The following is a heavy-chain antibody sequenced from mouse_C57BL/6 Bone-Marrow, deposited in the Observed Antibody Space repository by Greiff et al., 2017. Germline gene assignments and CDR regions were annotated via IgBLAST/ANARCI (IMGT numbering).Heavy chain of an antibody. Sequence: QVQLQQSGAELARPGASVKLSCKASGYTFTSYGISWVKQRTGQGLEWIGEIYPRSGNTYYNEKFKGKATLTADKSSSTAYMELRSLTSEDSAVHFWARGGDYYAMDYWGQGTSVTVSS. CDR1: GYTFTSYG. V-gene: IGHV1-81*01. CDR3: ARGGDYYAMDY. CDR2: IYPRSGNT. J-gene: IGHJ4*01.